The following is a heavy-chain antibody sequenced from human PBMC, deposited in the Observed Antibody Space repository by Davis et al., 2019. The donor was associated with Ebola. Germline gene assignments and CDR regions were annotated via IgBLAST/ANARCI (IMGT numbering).Heavy chain of an antibody. D-gene: IGHD6-13*01. V-gene: IGHV3-11*06. CDR3: ARDQSSRSWYNYYYGMDV. J-gene: IGHJ6*02. CDR2: ISSSSRYT. Sequence: GGSLRLSCAASGSTFTAYYMNCNRQAQGKGLEWLSYISSSSRYTNHADSVNGRFTISRDNAKKSLYLKMSSLRAEDTAVYYCARDQSSRSWYNYYYGMDVWGQGTTVTVSS. CDR1: GSTFTAYY.